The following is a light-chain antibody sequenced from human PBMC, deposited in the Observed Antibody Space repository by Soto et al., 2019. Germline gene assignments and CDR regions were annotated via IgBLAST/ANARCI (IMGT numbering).Light chain of an antibody. V-gene: IGKV1-8*01. CDR1: QGISSY. J-gene: IGKJ1*01. Sequence: AIRMTQSPSSLSASTGDRVTITCRASQGISSYLAWYQQKPGKAPKLLLYAASTLQSGVPSRFSGSGSGTDCTLSISCLQSEDFATYYCQQYYSYPPTFGQGTKVEIK. CDR3: QQYYSYPPT. CDR2: AAS.